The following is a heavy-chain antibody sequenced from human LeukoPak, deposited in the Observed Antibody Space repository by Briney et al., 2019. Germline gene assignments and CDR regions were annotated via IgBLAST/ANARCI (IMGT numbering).Heavy chain of an antibody. V-gene: IGHV4-39*01. CDR1: GGSISSSSYY. Sequence: SETLSLTCTVSGGSISSSSYYWGWIRQPPGKGLEWIGSIYYSGSTYYNPSLKSRVTISVDTSKNQFSLKLSSVTAADTAVYYCARHAHSSGYYWYFDLWGRGTLVTVSS. CDR2: IYYSGST. D-gene: IGHD3-22*01. CDR3: ARHAHSSGYYWYFDL. J-gene: IGHJ2*01.